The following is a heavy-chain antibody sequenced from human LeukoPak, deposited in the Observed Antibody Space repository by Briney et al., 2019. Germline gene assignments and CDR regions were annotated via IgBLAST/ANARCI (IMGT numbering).Heavy chain of an antibody. CDR1: GFTFSSYS. J-gene: IGHJ4*02. V-gene: IGHV4-59*08. Sequence: PGGSLRLSCAASGFTFSSYSMNWVRQPPGKGLEWIGYIYHSGNTYYNPSLKSRLTISVDTSKNQFSLKLSSVTAADTAVYYCARLDRYKAAIFDYWGQGTLVTVSS. D-gene: IGHD3-16*02. CDR2: IYHSGNT. CDR3: ARLDRYKAAIFDY.